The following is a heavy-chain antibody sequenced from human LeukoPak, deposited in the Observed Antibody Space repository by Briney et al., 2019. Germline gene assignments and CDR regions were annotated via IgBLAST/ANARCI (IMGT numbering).Heavy chain of an antibody. Sequence: GGSLRLSCAASGFTVSSNYMSWVRQAPGKGLEWVSVIYSGGSTYYADSVKGRFTISRDNSKNTLYLQMNSLRAEDTAVYYCAKEEAVAPFDYWGQGTLVTVSS. CDR3: AKEEAVAPFDY. V-gene: IGHV3-66*01. CDR1: GFTVSSNY. CDR2: IYSGGST. J-gene: IGHJ4*02. D-gene: IGHD6-19*01.